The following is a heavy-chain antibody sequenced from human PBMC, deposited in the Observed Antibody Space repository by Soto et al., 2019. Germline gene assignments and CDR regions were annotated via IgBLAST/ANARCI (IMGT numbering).Heavy chain of an antibody. CDR2: IYYSGST. Sequence: QVQLQESGPGLVKPSETLSLTCTVSGGSISSSYWSWIRQSPGKGLEWIGYIYYSGSTKYNPSLKSRGTISVDTAKNQFSLKLSYVTAADTAVYYCARGPNWFEPWGQGTLVTVSS. J-gene: IGHJ5*02. V-gene: IGHV4-59*01. CDR3: ARGPNWFEP. CDR1: GGSISSSY.